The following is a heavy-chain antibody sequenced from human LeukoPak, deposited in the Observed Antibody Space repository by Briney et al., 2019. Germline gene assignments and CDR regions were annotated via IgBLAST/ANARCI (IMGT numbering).Heavy chain of an antibody. J-gene: IGHJ4*02. V-gene: IGHV3-74*01. CDR2: INSDGSST. CDR1: GFTFSNYW. Sequence: TGGSLRVSCAASGFTFSNYWMHWVRQAPGKGLVWVSRINSDGSSTSYADSVKGRFTISRDNAKNTLYLQMNSLRAEDTAVYYCGNLDTPMGYWGQGTLVTVSS. CDR3: GNLDTPMGY. D-gene: IGHD5-18*01.